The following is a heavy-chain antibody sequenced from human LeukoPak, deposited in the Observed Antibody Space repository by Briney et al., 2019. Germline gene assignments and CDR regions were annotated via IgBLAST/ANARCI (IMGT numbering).Heavy chain of an antibody. J-gene: IGHJ4*02. CDR3: AAGEIYCTNGVCSDY. V-gene: IGHV4-59*08. CDR2: IYYSGST. Sequence: SETLSLTCTVSGGSISSYYWGWIRQPPGKGLEWIVYIYYSGSTNYNPSLKSRVTISVDTSKNQFSLTLSSVNAADTAVHYCAAGEIYCTNGVCSDYWGQGTLVTVSS. CDR1: GGSISSYY. D-gene: IGHD2-8*01.